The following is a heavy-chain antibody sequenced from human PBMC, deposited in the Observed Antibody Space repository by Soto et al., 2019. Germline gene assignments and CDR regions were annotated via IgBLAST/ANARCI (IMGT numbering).Heavy chain of an antibody. CDR3: ARDPGYCSGGDCYGGVFDY. CDR2: IYNSGRT. V-gene: IGHV4-31*03. J-gene: IGHJ4*02. CDR1: GGSISNGNHY. Sequence: QVQLQESGPGLVKPSQTLSLTCTVSGGSISNGNHYWSWIRQLPGKGLEVSGYIYNSGRTNYNPSRKSRMNISVDTAKYQSTLRLSSVTAADTAVYYCARDPGYCSGGDCYGGVFDYWCEGTPVTGSS. D-gene: IGHD2-15*01.